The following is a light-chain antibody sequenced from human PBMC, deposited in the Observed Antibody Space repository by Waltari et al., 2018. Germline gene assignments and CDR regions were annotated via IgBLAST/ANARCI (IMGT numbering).Light chain of an antibody. CDR2: KAS. CDR3: QHYYTYPVS. Sequence: DIQMTQSPSTLSASVGERVIITCRASQSISSLLAWYQQKPGKAPKVLIYKASTLESGVPSRFSGSESGTEFTLTISSLQPDDFATYYCQHYYTYPVSFGQGTKLEIK. CDR1: QSISSL. V-gene: IGKV1-5*03. J-gene: IGKJ2*03.